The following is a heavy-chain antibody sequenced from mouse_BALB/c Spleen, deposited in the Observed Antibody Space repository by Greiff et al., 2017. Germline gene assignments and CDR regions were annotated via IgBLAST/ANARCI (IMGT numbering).Heavy chain of an antibody. CDR1: GYTFSSYW. CDR2: ILPGSGST. J-gene: IGHJ3*01. V-gene: IGHV1-9*01. Sequence: VKLMESGAELMKPGASVKISCKATGYTFSSYWIEWVKQRPGHGLEWIGEILPGSGSTNYNEKFKGKATFTADTSSNTAYMQLSSLTSEDSAVYYCARGGSISAWFAYWGQGTLVTVSA. CDR3: ARGGSISAWFAY. D-gene: IGHD1-1*02.